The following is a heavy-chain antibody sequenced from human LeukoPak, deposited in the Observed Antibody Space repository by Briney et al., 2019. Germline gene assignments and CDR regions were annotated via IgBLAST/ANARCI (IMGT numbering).Heavy chain of an antibody. J-gene: IGHJ4*02. D-gene: IGHD3-10*01. CDR1: GYTFTDYY. CDR2: INPNSGVT. Sequence: ASVKVSCKASGYTFTDYYMHWVRQAPGQGLEWMGWINPNSGVTSYAQKFQDRVTMTRDTSISTAYMELSRLRSDDTAVYYCAREHPHFGELWNDYWGQGTPVTVSS. V-gene: IGHV1-2*02. CDR3: AREHPHFGELWNDY.